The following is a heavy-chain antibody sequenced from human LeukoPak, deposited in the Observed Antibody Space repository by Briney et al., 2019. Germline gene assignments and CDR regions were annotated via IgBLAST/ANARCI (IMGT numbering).Heavy chain of an antibody. J-gene: IGHJ4*02. V-gene: IGHV3-7*01. Sequence: GGSLRLSCAASGFTFSSYWISWVRQAPGRGPEWLANIKQDGSDKYYVCSVKGSFTISRDNAKNTLFLQINSLRAEDTAVYYCAREIKGCDCFDYWGQGTTVAVSS. CDR2: IKQDGSDK. D-gene: IGHD2-21*01. CDR3: AREIKGCDCFDY. CDR1: GFTFSSYW.